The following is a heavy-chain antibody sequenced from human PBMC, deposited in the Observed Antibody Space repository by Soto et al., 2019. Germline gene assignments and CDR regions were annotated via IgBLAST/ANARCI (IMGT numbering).Heavy chain of an antibody. CDR1: GFTFSRYN. CDR2: VNTSGDTV. CDR3: VREEASGSSGLNYYNYYNGMAV. Sequence: EVQVVESGGGLVQPGGSLRLSCVASGFTFSRYNIHWVRQAPGKGLEWVAYVNTSGDTVFYADSVQGRFAISRDVATNFVRRQMHSRRDDETAVYYWVREEASGSSGLNYYNYYNGMAVWAQGTTVTVSS. J-gene: IGHJ6*02. D-gene: IGHD3-10*01. V-gene: IGHV3-48*02.